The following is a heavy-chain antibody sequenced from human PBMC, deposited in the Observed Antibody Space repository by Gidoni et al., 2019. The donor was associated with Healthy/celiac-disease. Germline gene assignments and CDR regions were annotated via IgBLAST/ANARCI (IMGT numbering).Heavy chain of an antibody. D-gene: IGHD6-19*01. CDR1: GGTSSSHA. V-gene: IGHV1-69*06. CDR2: LIPIFGTA. Sequence: QLQLVQSGAEVKKPGPSVKVSCKASGGTSSSHAIRWVRQAPGQGREWMGGLIPIFGTANYAQKFQGRVTITADKSTSTAYMELSSLRSEDTAVYYCARGPSSGWYSPANYYYYYMDVWGKGTTVTVSS. CDR3: ARGPSSGWYSPANYYYYYMDV. J-gene: IGHJ6*03.